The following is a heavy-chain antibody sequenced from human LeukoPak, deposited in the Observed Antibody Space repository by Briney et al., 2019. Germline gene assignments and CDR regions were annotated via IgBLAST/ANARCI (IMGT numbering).Heavy chain of an antibody. CDR3: ARDPLISSGYYSITKLFVFDI. D-gene: IGHD3-22*01. J-gene: IGHJ3*02. Sequence: PSETLSDTSAVYGGSFSGYYWSWIRQPPGKGLEWIGEINHIGSTNYNPSLKSRVTISVDTSKHQHSLKLSSVTAADTAVYYCARDPLISSGYYSITKLFVFDIWGQGTMVTVSS. CDR1: GGSFSGYY. CDR2: INHIGST. V-gene: IGHV4-34*01.